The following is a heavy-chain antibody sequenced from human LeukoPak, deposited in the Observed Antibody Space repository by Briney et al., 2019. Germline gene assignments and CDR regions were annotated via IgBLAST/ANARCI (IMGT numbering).Heavy chain of an antibody. V-gene: IGHV5-51*01. J-gene: IGHJ4*02. CDR1: GYSFTSYW. CDR3: ARTTGYKTGYSSSWYYFDY. CDR2: INPGDSDT. D-gene: IGHD6-13*01. Sequence: GESLKISCKGSGYSFTSYWIGWVRQMPGKGLEWMGIINPGDSDTRYSPSFQGQVTISADKSISTAYLQWSSLKASDTAMYYCARTTGYKTGYSSSWYYFDYWGQGTLVTVSS.